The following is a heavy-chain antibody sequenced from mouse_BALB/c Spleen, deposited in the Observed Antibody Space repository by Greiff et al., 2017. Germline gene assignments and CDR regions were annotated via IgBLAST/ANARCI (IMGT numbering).Heavy chain of an antibody. CDR2: IRLKSDNYAT. D-gene: IGHD2-4*01. J-gene: IGHJ3*01. V-gene: IGHV6-6*02. CDR3: TGITSWFAY. Sequence: DVKLQESGGGLVQPGGSMKLSCVASGFTFSSYWMSWVRQSPEKGLEWVAEIRLKSDNYATHYAESVKGKFTISRDDSKSRLYLQMNSLRAEDTGIYYCTGITSWFAYWGQGTLVTVSA. CDR1: GFTFSSYW.